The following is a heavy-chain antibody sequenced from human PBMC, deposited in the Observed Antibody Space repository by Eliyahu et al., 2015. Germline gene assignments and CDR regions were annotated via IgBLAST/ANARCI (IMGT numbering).Heavy chain of an antibody. CDR2: ISFNGERF. Sequence: EVQLVESGGGFVEPGGSLSLSCTGSGFXFHDHAIHWVRRGPGKGLEWLASISFNGERFDYAVFLAGRVTISRDNAKNSVFLQIASVRPDDTALYYCVQGRGSLGDLNWFASWGRGIAVTVSS. CDR1: GFXFHDHA. V-gene: IGHV3-9*01. D-gene: IGHD3-10*01. J-gene: IGHJ5*01. CDR3: VQGRGSLGDLNWFAS.